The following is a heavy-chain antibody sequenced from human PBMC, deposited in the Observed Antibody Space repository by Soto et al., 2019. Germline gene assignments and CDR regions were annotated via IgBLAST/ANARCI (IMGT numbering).Heavy chain of an antibody. J-gene: IGHJ6*02. D-gene: IGHD3-22*01. CDR1: GGTFSSYT. CDR3: ARDLRWLGYYYYYYGMDV. CDR2: IIPILGIA. V-gene: IGHV1-69*08. Sequence: QVQLVQSGAEVKKPGSSVKVSCKASGGTFSSYTISWVRQAPGQGLEWMGRIIPILGIANYAQKFQGRVTSTADKSTSTAYMELSSLRSEDTAVYYCARDLRWLGYYYYYYGMDVWGQGTTVTVSS.